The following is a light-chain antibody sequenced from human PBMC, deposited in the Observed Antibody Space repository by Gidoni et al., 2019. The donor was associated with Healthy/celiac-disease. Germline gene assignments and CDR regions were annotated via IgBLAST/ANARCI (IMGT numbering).Light chain of an antibody. Sequence: AIRMTQSPSSFSASTGDRVTITCRASQGMSSSLALYQQKPGTAPKLLIYAASTLQSGVPSRFRGSGSGTDFTLTISCLQSDDFATYSCQQYYSYPRTFGQGTKVEIK. V-gene: IGKV1-8*01. CDR3: QQYYSYPRT. CDR1: QGMSSS. CDR2: AAS. J-gene: IGKJ1*01.